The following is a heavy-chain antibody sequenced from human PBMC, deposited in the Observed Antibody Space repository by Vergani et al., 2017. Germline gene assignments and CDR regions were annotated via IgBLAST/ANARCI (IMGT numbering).Heavy chain of an antibody. CDR2: IYPSDSYT. Sequence: DVQLVQSGAEVKKPGESLRISCKGSGYSFTSYWISWVRQMPGKGLEWMGRIYPSDSYTNYSPSFQGHVTISADKSISTAYLQWSSLKASDTAMYYCARQVAVAGKWWGPYYYYGMDVWGQGTTVTVSS. CDR1: GYSFTSYW. CDR3: ARQVAVAGKWWGPYYYYGMDV. D-gene: IGHD6-19*01. V-gene: IGHV5-10-1*01. J-gene: IGHJ6*02.